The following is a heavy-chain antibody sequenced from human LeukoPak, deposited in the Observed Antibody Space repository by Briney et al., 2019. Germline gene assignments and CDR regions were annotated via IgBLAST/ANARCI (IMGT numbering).Heavy chain of an antibody. D-gene: IGHD3-22*01. CDR1: GITVSGNF. CDR3: AKDLAYYDSSGYPAEYFQH. Sequence: GGSLRLSCAPSGITVSGNFMSWVRQAPGKGLEWVSVIYSGGSIYYIDSVKGRFTISRDNSKNTLYLQMNSLRAEDTAVYYCAKDLAYYDSSGYPAEYFQHWGQGTLVTVSS. V-gene: IGHV3-66*01. J-gene: IGHJ1*01. CDR2: IYSGGSI.